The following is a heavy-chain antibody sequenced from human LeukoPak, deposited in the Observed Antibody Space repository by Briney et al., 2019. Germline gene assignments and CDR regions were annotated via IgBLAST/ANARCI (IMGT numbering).Heavy chain of an antibody. Sequence: APVKVSCTASGYTFSNYDISWVRQAPGRGFEWVGWISGYRSDTKYAQNLQDRVTLTTHTATTTAFMELRSLTSDDTAVYYCARTIAGGTPWDWGQGTLVTVS. J-gene: IGHJ4*02. CDR1: GYTFSNYD. CDR3: ARTIAGGTPWD. D-gene: IGHD1-26*01. V-gene: IGHV1-18*01. CDR2: ISGYRSDT.